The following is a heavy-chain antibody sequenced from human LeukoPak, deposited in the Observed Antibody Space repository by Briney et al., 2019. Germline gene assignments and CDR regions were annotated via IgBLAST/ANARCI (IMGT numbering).Heavy chain of an antibody. D-gene: IGHD3-22*01. Sequence: PSETLSLTCTVSGGSISSYYWSWIRQPPGKGLEWIGYIYYSGSTNYNPSLKSRVTISVDTSKNQFSLKLSSVTAADTAVYYCAREGGGSGYYTSWGQGTLVTVSS. J-gene: IGHJ4*02. CDR1: GGSISSYY. V-gene: IGHV4-59*01. CDR2: IYYSGST. CDR3: AREGGGSGYYTS.